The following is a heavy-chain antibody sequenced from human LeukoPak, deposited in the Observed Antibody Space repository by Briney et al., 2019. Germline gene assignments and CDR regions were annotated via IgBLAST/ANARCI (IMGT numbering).Heavy chain of an antibody. D-gene: IGHD2-21*01. CDR1: GFTFSSYS. Sequence: GGSLRLSCAASGFTFSSYSMNWVRQAPGKGLEWVSSISSSSSYIYYADSVKGRFTISRDNAKNSLYLQMNSLRAEDTAVYYCARAAGDQTIYYYYYYMDVWGKGTTVTISS. CDR3: ARAAGDQTIYYYYYYMDV. V-gene: IGHV3-21*01. J-gene: IGHJ6*03. CDR2: ISSSSSYI.